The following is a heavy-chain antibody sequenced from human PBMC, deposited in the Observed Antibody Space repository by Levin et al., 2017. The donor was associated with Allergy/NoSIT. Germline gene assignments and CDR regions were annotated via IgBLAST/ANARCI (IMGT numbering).Heavy chain of an antibody. CDR1: GYTFTTYS. CDR2: ISAGSGNT. CDR3: SRAAGPSQFPQPLVRPHHFDY. J-gene: IGHJ4*02. V-gene: IGHV1-3*01. Sequence: ASVKVSCKASGYTFTTYSIHWVRRAPGQRLEWMGWISAGSGNTRYSQNLQGRVTITRDTSASTAYMELSSLRSEDTAVYYCSRAAGPSQFPQPLVRPHHFDYWGQGTLVTVSS. D-gene: IGHD6-13*01.